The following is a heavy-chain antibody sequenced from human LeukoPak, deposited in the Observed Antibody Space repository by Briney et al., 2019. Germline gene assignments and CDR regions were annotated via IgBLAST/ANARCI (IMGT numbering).Heavy chain of an antibody. V-gene: IGHV3-23*01. Sequence: PGGSLRLSCAASGFTFSSYAMSWVRQAPGKGLEWVSAISGSGGSTYYADSVEGRFTISRDNSKNTLYLQMNSLRAEDTAVYYCARDPHRYSYGHRTGWFDPWGQGTLVTVSS. J-gene: IGHJ5*02. CDR1: GFTFSSYA. CDR3: ARDPHRYSYGHRTGWFDP. CDR2: ISGSGGST. D-gene: IGHD5-18*01.